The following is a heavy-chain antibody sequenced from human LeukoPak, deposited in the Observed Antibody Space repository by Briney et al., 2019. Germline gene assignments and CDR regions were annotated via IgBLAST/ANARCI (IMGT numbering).Heavy chain of an antibody. D-gene: IGHD3-9*01. J-gene: IGHJ5*02. V-gene: IGHV3-23*01. CDR1: GFTFSSYA. CDR3: AKDHGLYAILTGYYQNWFDP. Sequence: GGSLRLSCAASGFTFSSYAMTWVRQAPGKGLEWVSTISGGGGSTYYADSVKGRFTISRDNSKNMLYLQMNSLRAEDTAVYHCAKDHGLYAILTGYYQNWFDPWGQGTLVTVSS. CDR2: ISGGGGST.